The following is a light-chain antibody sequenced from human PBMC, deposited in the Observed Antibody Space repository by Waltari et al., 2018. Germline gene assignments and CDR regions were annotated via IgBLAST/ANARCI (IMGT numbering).Light chain of an antibody. CDR2: EVS. CDR3: SSYAGSNRVV. Sequence: QSALTPPPSASGSPGQSATIPCTGTRRDVGGDNYVPWYQQHPGKAPKLLIYEVSKRPSGVPDRFSGSKSGNTASLTVSGLQAEDEADYYCSSYAGSNRVVFGGGTKLTVL. CDR1: RRDVGGDNY. V-gene: IGLV2-8*01. J-gene: IGLJ2*01.